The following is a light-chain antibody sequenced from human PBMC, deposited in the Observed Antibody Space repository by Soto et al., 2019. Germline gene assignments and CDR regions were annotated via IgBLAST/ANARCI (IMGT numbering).Light chain of an antibody. CDR2: EVN. Sequence: QSVLTQPASVSGSPGQSITISCTGTGSDVCGYNYVSWYQQHPGKAPKLIIYEVNNRPSGVSNRFSGSKFGNTASLTISGLQAEDEADYYCSSYTSSSARVFGAGTKLTVL. CDR1: GSDVCGYNY. CDR3: SSYTSSSARV. V-gene: IGLV2-14*01. J-gene: IGLJ3*02.